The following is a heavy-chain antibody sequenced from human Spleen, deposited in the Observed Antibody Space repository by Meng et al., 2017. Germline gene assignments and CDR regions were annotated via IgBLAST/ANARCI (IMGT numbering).Heavy chain of an antibody. Sequence: SETLSLTCTVSGGSISSGSYYWSWIRQPAGKGLEWIGRIYTSGSTNYNPSLKSRVTISVDTSKNQFSLKLSSVTAADTAVYYCARIERYCSGGSCYFGWYFDLWGRGTLVTVSS. J-gene: IGHJ2*01. CDR1: GGSISSGSYY. CDR3: ARIERYCSGGSCYFGWYFDL. V-gene: IGHV4-61*02. D-gene: IGHD2-15*01. CDR2: IYTSGST.